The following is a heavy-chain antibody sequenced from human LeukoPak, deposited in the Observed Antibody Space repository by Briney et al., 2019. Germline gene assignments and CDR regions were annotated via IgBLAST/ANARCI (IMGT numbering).Heavy chain of an antibody. CDR3: ARSGYSGHDFNY. J-gene: IGHJ4*02. CDR1: GGSISSYY. V-gene: IGHV4-59*01. Sequence: SETLSLTCTVSGGSISSYYWSWFRQPPGKGLEWIGYIYHSGCTNYNPSLKSRVTISVDTSKNQFSLNLNSVTAADTAVYHCARSGYSGHDFNYWGQGTLVTVSS. CDR2: IYHSGCT. D-gene: IGHD5-12*01.